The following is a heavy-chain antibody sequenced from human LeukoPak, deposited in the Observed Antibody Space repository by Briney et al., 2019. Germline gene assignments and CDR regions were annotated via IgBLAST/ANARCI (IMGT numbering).Heavy chain of an antibody. V-gene: IGHV4-34*01. CDR3: ARPLRGGGWGLPGDAFDI. CDR1: GGSFSGYY. Sequence: SETLSLTCAVYGGSFSGYYWSWIRQPPGKGLEWIGEINHSGSTNYNSSLKSRVTISVDTSKNQFSLKLSSVTAADTAVYYCARPLRGGGWGLPGDAFDIWGQGTMVTVSS. D-gene: IGHD2-21*02. J-gene: IGHJ3*02. CDR2: INHSGST.